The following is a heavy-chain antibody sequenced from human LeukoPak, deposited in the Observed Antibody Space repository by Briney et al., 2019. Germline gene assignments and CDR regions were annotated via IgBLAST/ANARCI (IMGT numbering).Heavy chain of an antibody. CDR1: GFTFSTYS. CDR3: TRSVDTAMGAYFDY. Sequence: GGSLRLSCAASGFTFSTYSMTWVRHAPGKGLEGVSSISSSSNYIYHAGSVKGRFTISRDNARNSLHLQMNSLRAEDMAMYYCTRSVDTAMGAYFDYWGQGTLVTVSS. D-gene: IGHD5-18*01. J-gene: IGHJ4*02. CDR2: ISSSSNYI. V-gene: IGHV3-21*01.